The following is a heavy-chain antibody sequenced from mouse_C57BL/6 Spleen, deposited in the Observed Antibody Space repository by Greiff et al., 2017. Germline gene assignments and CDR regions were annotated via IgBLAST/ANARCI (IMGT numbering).Heavy chain of an antibody. CDR3: ASSLLLRAMDY. V-gene: IGHV1-72*01. J-gene: IGHJ4*01. D-gene: IGHD2-10*01. Sequence: VKLVESGAELVKPGASVKLSCKASGYTFTSYWMHWVKQRPGRGLEWIGRIDPNSGGTKYNEKFKSKATVTVDKPSSTAYMQLSSLTSEDSAVYDCASSLLLRAMDYWGQGTSVTVAS. CDR2: IDPNSGGT. CDR1: GYTFTSYW.